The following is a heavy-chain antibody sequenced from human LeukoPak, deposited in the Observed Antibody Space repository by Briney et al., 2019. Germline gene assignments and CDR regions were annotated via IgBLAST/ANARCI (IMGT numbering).Heavy chain of an antibody. Sequence: GGSLRLSCAASGFTLSNYWMHWVRQAPGKGLEWVAVISYDGSDKYYAGSVKGRFTISKDNSKNTLYLQMNSLRAVDTAVYYCAKGGYCSTTSCTPWGMDAWGQGTTVTVSS. CDR2: ISYDGSDK. D-gene: IGHD2-2*01. J-gene: IGHJ6*02. V-gene: IGHV3-30*18. CDR3: AKGGYCSTTSCTPWGMDA. CDR1: GFTLSNYW.